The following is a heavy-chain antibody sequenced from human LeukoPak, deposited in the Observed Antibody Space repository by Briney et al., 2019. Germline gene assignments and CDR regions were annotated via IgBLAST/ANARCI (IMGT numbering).Heavy chain of an antibody. CDR2: ISGNGGST. CDR1: GFTFRDYA. D-gene: IGHD6-19*01. J-gene: IGHJ4*02. Sequence: GGSLRLSCAASGFTFRDYAMSWVRQAPGKGLEWVSAISGNGGSTYYADSVKGRFTISRDNSKNTLYLQMNSLRVEDTAVYYCAKLPVAGLYFDYWGQGTLVTVSS. V-gene: IGHV3-23*01. CDR3: AKLPVAGLYFDY.